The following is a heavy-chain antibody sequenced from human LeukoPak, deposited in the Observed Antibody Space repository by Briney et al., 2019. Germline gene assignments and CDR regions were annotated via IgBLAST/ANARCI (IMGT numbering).Heavy chain of an antibody. Sequence: GASVKVSCKASGYTFTSYYMHWVRQAPGQGLEWMGIINHSGGSTSYAQKFQGRVTMTRDTSTSTVYMELSSLRSEDTAVYYCARDSGFMTAAGTLGFDYWGQGTLVTVSS. CDR3: ARDSGFMTAAGTLGFDY. CDR2: INHSGGST. J-gene: IGHJ4*02. CDR1: GYTFTSYY. D-gene: IGHD6-13*01. V-gene: IGHV1-46*01.